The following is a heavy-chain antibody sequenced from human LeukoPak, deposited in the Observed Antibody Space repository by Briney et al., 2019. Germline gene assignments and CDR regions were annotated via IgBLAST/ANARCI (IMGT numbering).Heavy chain of an antibody. CDR3: ARASIAVAGLKFDYYYYYMDV. V-gene: IGHV1-2*02. CDR2: INPNSGGT. Sequence: GASVKVSCKASGYTFTGYYMHWVRQAPGQGLEWMGWINPNSGGTNYAQKFQGRVTMTRDTSISTAYMELSRLRSDDTAVYYCARASIAVAGLKFDYYYYYMDVWGKGTTVTVSS. CDR1: GYTFTGYY. J-gene: IGHJ6*03. D-gene: IGHD6-19*01.